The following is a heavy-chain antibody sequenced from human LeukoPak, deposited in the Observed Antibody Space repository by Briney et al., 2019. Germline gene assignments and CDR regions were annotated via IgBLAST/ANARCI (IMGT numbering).Heavy chain of an antibody. CDR1: GASISDSY. D-gene: IGHD2-15*01. CDR3: ARVEVGAANRQWYGMDV. J-gene: IGHJ6*02. CDR2: VDYRGNT. V-gene: IGHV4-59*01. Sequence: SETLSLTCTVSGASISDSYFSWIRQSAGKGLEWIGYVDYRGNTDYNPSLKSRVTISIDTSKSLFSLKLNSVTAADTAVYYCARVEVGAANRQWYGMDVWGQGTTVTVSS.